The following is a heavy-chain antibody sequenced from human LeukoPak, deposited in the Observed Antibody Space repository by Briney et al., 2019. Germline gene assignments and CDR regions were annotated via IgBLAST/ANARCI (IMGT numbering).Heavy chain of an antibody. J-gene: IGHJ6*03. CDR3: AKRGVVGATTHYYYYMDV. D-gene: IGHD1-26*01. Sequence: GGSLRLSCAASGFTFSSYAMSWVRQAPGKGLGWVSAISGSGGSTYYADSVKGRFTISRDNSKNTLYLQMNSLRAEDTAVYYCAKRGVVGATTHYYYYMDVWGKGTTVTVSS. CDR2: ISGSGGST. CDR1: GFTFSSYA. V-gene: IGHV3-23*01.